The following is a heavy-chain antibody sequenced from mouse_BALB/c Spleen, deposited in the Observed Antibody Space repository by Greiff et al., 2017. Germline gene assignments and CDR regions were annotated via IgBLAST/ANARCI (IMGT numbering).Heavy chain of an antibody. D-gene: IGHD1-1*02. Sequence: QVQLKQSGAELAKPGASVKMSCKASGYTFTSYWMHWVKQRPGQGLEWIGYINPSTGYTEYDQKFKDKATLTADKSSSTAYMQLSSLTSEDSAVYYCARRWPYAMDYWGQGTSVTVSS. CDR3: ARRWPYAMDY. CDR1: GYTFTSYW. J-gene: IGHJ4*01. CDR2: INPSTGYT. V-gene: IGHV1-7*01.